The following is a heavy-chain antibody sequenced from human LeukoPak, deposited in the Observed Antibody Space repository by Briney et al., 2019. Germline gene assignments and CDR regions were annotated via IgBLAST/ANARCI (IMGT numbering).Heavy chain of an antibody. CDR1: GDSINSAAYY. CDR2: IYYSRRT. V-gene: IGHV4-31*03. J-gene: IGHJ4*02. Sequence: SETLSLTCTVSGDSINSAAYYCSWIRQHRGKGLEWIGYIYYSRRTSYNPSLQSRVTISIDTSMNQFSLKLSSVTAADTAVYYCARDNDFWSGYYSFDFWGRGTLVTFSS. D-gene: IGHD3-3*01. CDR3: ARDNDFWSGYYSFDF.